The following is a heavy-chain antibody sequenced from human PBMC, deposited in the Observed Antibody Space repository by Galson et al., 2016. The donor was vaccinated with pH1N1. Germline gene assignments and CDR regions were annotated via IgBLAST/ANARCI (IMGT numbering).Heavy chain of an antibody. CDR1: GFTFSSYG. Sequence: SLRLSCAASGFTFSSYGMHWVRQAPGKGLEWVAVISYDGSNKYYADSVKGRFTISRDNSKNTLYLQMNSLRAEDTAVYYCAKVEGFWSGYYTDWGQGTLVTVSS. V-gene: IGHV3-30*18. CDR2: ISYDGSNK. CDR3: AKVEGFWSGYYTD. D-gene: IGHD3-3*01. J-gene: IGHJ4*02.